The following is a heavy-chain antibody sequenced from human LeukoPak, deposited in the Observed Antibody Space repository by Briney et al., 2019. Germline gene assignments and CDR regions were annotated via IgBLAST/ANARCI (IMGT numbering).Heavy chain of an antibody. CDR3: ARDFSGSYYRGRFDP. CDR1: SYTFTNYA. D-gene: IGHD1-26*01. Sequence: ASVKVSCKASSYTFTNYAFTWVRQAPGQGLEWMGWISAYNGNTNYAQKLQGRVTMTTDTSTSTAYMELRSLRYDDTAVYYCARDFSGSYYRGRFDPWGQGTLVTVSS. V-gene: IGHV1-18*01. CDR2: ISAYNGNT. J-gene: IGHJ5*02.